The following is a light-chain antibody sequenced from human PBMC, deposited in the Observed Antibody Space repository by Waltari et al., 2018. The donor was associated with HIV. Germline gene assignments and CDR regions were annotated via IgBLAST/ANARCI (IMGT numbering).Light chain of an antibody. Sequence: QSVLTQSPSVSAAPGQKVTISCSGSSSNIGNNYVSWYQQLPGTAPKLLIYDNNKRPSGIPDRFSGSKSGTSATLVITGLQTGDEADYYCGTWDSSLSVLVVFGGGTKLTVL. CDR3: GTWDSSLSVLVV. V-gene: IGLV1-51*01. J-gene: IGLJ2*01. CDR1: SSNIGNNY. CDR2: DNN.